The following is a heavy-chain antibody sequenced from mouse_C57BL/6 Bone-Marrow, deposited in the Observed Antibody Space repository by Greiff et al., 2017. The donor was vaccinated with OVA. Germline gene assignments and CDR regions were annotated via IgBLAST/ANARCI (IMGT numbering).Heavy chain of an antibody. Sequence: VQLQQSVAELVRPGASVKLSCTASGFNIKNTYMHWVKQRPEQGLEWIGRIDPANGNTKYAPKFQGKATITADTSSNTAYLQLSSLTSEDTAIYYCAREALIYYYGSSYSPFAYWGQGTLVTVSA. CDR1: GFNIKNTY. D-gene: IGHD1-1*01. CDR2: IDPANGNT. V-gene: IGHV14-3*01. CDR3: AREALIYYYGSSYSPFAY. J-gene: IGHJ3*01.